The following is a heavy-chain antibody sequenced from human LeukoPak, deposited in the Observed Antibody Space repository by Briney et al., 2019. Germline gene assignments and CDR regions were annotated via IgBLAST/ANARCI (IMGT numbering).Heavy chain of an antibody. CDR1: GYSISSGYY. J-gene: IGHJ4*02. Sequence: PSETLSLTCTVSGYSISSGYYWGWIRQPPGKGLEWIGSIYHSGSTYYNPSLKSRVTISVDTSKNQFSLKLSSVTAADTAVYYCARGPGDYVWGSYRYFDYWGQGTLVTVSS. V-gene: IGHV4-38-2*02. D-gene: IGHD3-16*02. CDR3: ARGPGDYVWGSYRYFDY. CDR2: IYHSGST.